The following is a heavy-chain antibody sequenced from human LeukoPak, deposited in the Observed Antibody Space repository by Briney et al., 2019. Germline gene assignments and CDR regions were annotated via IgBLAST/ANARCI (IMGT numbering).Heavy chain of an antibody. J-gene: IGHJ3*02. CDR1: GFTFSSYA. Sequence: GGSLRLSCAASGFTFSSYAMNWVRQAPGKGLEYVSAISSNGGSTYYANSVKGRSTISRDNSKNTLYLQMGSLRAEDMAVYYCAKDGSWNDVIAFDIWGQGTRVTVSS. CDR3: AKDGSWNDVIAFDI. V-gene: IGHV3-64*01. D-gene: IGHD1-1*01. CDR2: ISSNGGST.